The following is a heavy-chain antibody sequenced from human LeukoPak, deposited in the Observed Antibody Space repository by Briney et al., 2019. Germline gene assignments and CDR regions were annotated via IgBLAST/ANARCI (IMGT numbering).Heavy chain of an antibody. CDR1: GYSFATYW. CDR3: ATSTMIRGAFNWFDP. Sequence: GESLKISCKGSGYSFATYWIGSVRQMPGKGLEWMGIIYPGDSDTKYSPSFQGQVTISADKSINTAYLHWSSLKASDTAMYDCATSTMIRGAFNWFDPWGQGTLVSVPT. D-gene: IGHD3-10*01. J-gene: IGHJ5*02. CDR2: IYPGDSDT. V-gene: IGHV5-51*01.